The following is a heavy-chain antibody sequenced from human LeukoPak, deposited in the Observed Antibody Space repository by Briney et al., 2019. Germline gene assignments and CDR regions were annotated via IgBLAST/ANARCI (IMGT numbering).Heavy chain of an antibody. J-gene: IGHJ4*02. CDR2: INHSGST. D-gene: IGHD2-2*01. CDR3: ARGRAGAVVPAAPHRLSTPYYFDY. CDR1: GGSFSGYY. Sequence: PSETLSLTCAVYGGSFSGYYWSWIRQPPGKGLEWIGEINHSGSTNYNPSLKSRVTISVDTSKNQFSLKLSSVTAADTAVYYCARGRAGAVVPAAPHRLSTPYYFDYWGQGTLVTVSS. V-gene: IGHV4-34*01.